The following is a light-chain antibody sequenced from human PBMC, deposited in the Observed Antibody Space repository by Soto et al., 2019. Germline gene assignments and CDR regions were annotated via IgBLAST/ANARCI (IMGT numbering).Light chain of an antibody. Sequence: EIVMTQSPGTLSVSPGERATLSCRASQSISGNLAWYQHKPGQAPRLLLYGASTRATGIPARFSASGSGTEFTLTISSLQSEDFAVYYCQQYYTWQTFGQGTKVDIK. CDR3: QQYYTWQT. CDR1: QSISGN. CDR2: GAS. J-gene: IGKJ1*01. V-gene: IGKV3-15*01.